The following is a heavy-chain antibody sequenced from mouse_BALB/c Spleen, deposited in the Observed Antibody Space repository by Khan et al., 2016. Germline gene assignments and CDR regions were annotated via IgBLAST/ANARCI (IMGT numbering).Heavy chain of an antibody. J-gene: IGHJ2*01. Sequence: QVQLQQSGAELMKPGASVKISCKATGYTFSSYWIEWVKQRPGHGLEWIGEILPGSGSTNYNEKFRGKATFTADTSSNTAYMQLSSLTSEDSAVHCGARPDRRGYFDYWGQGTTLTVSS. CDR3: ARPDRRGYFDY. V-gene: IGHV1-9*01. CDR1: GYTFSSYW. CDR2: ILPGSGST.